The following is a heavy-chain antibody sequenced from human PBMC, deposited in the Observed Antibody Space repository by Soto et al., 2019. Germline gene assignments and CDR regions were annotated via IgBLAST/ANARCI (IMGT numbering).Heavy chain of an antibody. D-gene: IGHD1-1*01. V-gene: IGHV4-59*08. J-gene: IGHJ4*02. CDR1: GGSISSYY. CDR2: IYYSGST. Sequence: SETLSLTCTVSGGSISSYYWSWIRQPPGKGLEWIGYIYYSGSTNYNPSLKSRVTISVDTSKNQFSRKLSSVTAADTAVYHCASTDRGQLDFDYWGQGTLITVSS. CDR3: ASTDRGQLDFDY.